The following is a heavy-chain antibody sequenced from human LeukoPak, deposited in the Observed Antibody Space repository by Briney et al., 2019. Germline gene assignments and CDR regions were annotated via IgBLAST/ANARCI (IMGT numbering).Heavy chain of an antibody. CDR2: INPNSGGT. Sequence: GASLKVSCKASGYTLTGYYMHWVRQAPGPGLEWMGWINPNSGGTNYAQKFQGRVTMTRDTSISTAYMELSRLRSDDTAVYYCARDPVPGDEDYWGQGTLVTVSS. V-gene: IGHV1-2*02. CDR1: GYTLTGYY. J-gene: IGHJ4*02. D-gene: IGHD7-27*01. CDR3: ARDPVPGDEDY.